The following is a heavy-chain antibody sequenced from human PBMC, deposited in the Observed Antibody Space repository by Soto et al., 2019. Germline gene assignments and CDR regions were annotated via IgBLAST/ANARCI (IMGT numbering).Heavy chain of an antibody. D-gene: IGHD3-3*01. CDR2: IRSKAYGGTT. CDR3: TRDLLYVLRFLEWLISFDY. J-gene: IGHJ4*02. CDR1: GFTFGDYA. Sequence: GGSLRLSCTASGFTFGDYAMSWFRQAPGKGLEWVGFIRSKAYGGTTEYAASVKGRFTISRDDSKSIAYLQMNSLKTEDTAVYYCTRDLLYVLRFLEWLISFDYWGQGTLVTVSS. V-gene: IGHV3-49*03.